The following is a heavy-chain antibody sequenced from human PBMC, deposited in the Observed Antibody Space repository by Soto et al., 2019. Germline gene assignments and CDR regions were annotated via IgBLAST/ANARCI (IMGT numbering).Heavy chain of an antibody. D-gene: IGHD3-16*01. V-gene: IGHV5-51*01. CDR2: IYPGDSDT. CDR1: GYSFTSYW. Sequence: PGESLKISCKGSGYSFTSYWIGWVRQMPGKGLEWMGIIYPGDSDTRYSPSFQGQVTISADKSISTAYLQWSSLKASDTAMYYCARHLNRWGSFLDPVWFDPWGQGTLVTVSS. J-gene: IGHJ5*02. CDR3: ARHLNRWGSFLDPVWFDP.